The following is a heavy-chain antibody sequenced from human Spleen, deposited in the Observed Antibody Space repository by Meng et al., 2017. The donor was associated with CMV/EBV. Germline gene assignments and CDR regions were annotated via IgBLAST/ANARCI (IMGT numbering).Heavy chain of an antibody. D-gene: IGHD2-2*01. V-gene: IGHV3-21*01. Sequence: GESLKISCAASGFSFSSFAMNWVRQAPGKGLEWVSSISPSSSYIYYADSVKGRFTISRDNAKNSLHLQMDSLRAEDTALYYCARGPRDCSSTSCLNWFDPWGQGTPVTVSS. CDR1: GFSFSSFA. CDR3: ARGPRDCSSTSCLNWFDP. CDR2: ISPSSSYI. J-gene: IGHJ5*02.